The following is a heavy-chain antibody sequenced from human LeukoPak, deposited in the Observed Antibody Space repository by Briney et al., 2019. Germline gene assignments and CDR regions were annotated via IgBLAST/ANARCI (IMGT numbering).Heavy chain of an antibody. Sequence: GGSLRLSCAASGFTFSDYFMTWIRQALGKGLEWVSYISGSGSNKYYADSVKGRFTISRDNAKNSLYLQMNSLRVEDTAVYYCATSQSSVAGIIGDWGQGTLVTVSS. CDR3: ATSQSSVAGIIGD. D-gene: IGHD6-19*01. CDR2: ISGSGSNK. CDR1: GFTFSDYF. V-gene: IGHV3-11*04. J-gene: IGHJ4*02.